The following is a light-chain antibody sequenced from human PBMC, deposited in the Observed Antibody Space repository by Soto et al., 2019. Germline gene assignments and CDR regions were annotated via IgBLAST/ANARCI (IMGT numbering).Light chain of an antibody. CDR2: GAS. Sequence: EIALTQSPGTLSLSPGERATLSCRASQSVTSNYLAWYQQKPGQAPRLLLFGASIRDTGIPVRFSGSGSGTDFTLTITRLEPEDFAVYYCHQYGSNSPTFGGGTKVDIK. J-gene: IGKJ4*01. CDR3: HQYGSNSPT. CDR1: QSVTSNY. V-gene: IGKV3-20*01.